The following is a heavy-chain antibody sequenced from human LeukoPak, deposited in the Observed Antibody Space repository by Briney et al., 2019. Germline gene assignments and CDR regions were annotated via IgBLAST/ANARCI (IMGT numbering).Heavy chain of an antibody. V-gene: IGHV4-59*08. J-gene: IGHJ5*02. CDR3: ARHPSAMTAFDP. CDR2: IFYSGYT. Sequence: SETLSLTCTVSGGSISSYYWSWFRQPTGKGLEWIGYIFYSGYTNYNPSLKSRVTISVDTSKNHFSLKLTSVTATDTAMYYCARHPSAMTAFDPWGQGTLVTVSS. D-gene: IGHD2-21*02. CDR1: GGSISSYY.